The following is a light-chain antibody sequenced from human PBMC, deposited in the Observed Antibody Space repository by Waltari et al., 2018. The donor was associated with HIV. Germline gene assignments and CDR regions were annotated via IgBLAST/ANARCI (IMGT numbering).Light chain of an antibody. Sequence: QSALTQPPSASGSPGQSVTISCTGTSSDVGDYNYVSWYQQHPGKAPKLMIYEGTKRPSGVPDRFSGSKSGNTASLTVSGLQAEDEADYYCSSYAGTNNLLFGGGTKLTVL. V-gene: IGLV2-8*01. CDR1: SSDVGDYNY. CDR3: SSYAGTNNLL. J-gene: IGLJ2*01. CDR2: EGT.